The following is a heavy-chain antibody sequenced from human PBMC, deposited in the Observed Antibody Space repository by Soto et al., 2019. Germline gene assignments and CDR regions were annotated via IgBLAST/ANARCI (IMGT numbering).Heavy chain of an antibody. CDR3: ARVGGATMATMYFDP. J-gene: IGHJ4*02. D-gene: IGHD5-12*01. Sequence: EVQLVESGGGLIQPGGSLRLSCAVSGLTFTGYSMNWVCRAPGKGLEWVSFINSGSSTIFYADSVKGRFTISRDNAKSSLYLEMNSLRDEDTAVYYCARVGGATMATMYFDPWGQGTLVTVSS. CDR1: GLTFTGYS. V-gene: IGHV3-48*02. CDR2: INSGSSTI.